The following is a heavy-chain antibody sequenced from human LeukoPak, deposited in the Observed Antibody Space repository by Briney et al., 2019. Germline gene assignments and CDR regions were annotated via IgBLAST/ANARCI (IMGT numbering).Heavy chain of an antibody. D-gene: IGHD3-16*02. CDR1: GGTFSRYA. V-gene: IGHV1-24*01. CDR2: FDREDDEI. CDR3: AAMSRGVIVPHFDY. J-gene: IGHJ4*02. Sequence: GASVKVSCKASGGTFSRYAMSWVRQAPGEGLEWVGGFDREDDEIIYAAKFQDIVIMTEDTTTDTAYMEISSLRSDDTAVYYCAAMSRGVIVPHFDYWGQGTLVAVSS.